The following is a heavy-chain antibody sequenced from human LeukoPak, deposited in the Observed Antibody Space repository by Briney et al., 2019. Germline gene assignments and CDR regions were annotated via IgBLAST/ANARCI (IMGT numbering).Heavy chain of an antibody. V-gene: IGHV4-31*03. CDR2: IYYSGST. Sequence: PSETLSLTCTVSGGSISSGGYYWSWIRQHPGKGLEWIGYIYYSGSTYYNPSLKSRVTISVDTSKNQFSLKLSSVTAADTAVYYCARGQTYYDILTEMWWFYPWGQGTLVTVSS. D-gene: IGHD3-9*01. CDR3: ARGQTYYDILTEMWWFYP. J-gene: IGHJ5*02. CDR1: GGSISSGGYY.